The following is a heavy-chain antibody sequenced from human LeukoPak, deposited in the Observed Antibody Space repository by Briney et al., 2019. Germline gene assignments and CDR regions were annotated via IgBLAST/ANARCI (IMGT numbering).Heavy chain of an antibody. CDR1: GFTFSSYW. V-gene: IGHV3-7*01. Sequence: PGGSLRLSCAASGFTFSSYWMSWVSQAPGKGLEWVANIKQDGSEKYYVDSVKGRFTISRDNAKNSLYLQMNSLRAEDTAVYYCARDQYCSSTSWSCNYYYYYGMDVWGQGTTVTVSS. J-gene: IGHJ6*02. CDR2: IKQDGSEK. CDR3: ARDQYCSSTSWSCNYYYYYGMDV. D-gene: IGHD2-2*01.